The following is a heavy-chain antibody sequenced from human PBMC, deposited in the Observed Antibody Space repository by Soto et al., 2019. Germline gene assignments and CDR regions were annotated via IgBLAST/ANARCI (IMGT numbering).Heavy chain of an antibody. Sequence: QVHLVQSGAEVKKPGASVKVSCKGSGYTFTSYGITWVRQAPGQGLEWMGWISAHNGNTDYAQRLQGRVTVTRETSTTTAYMELRSLISDDTAVYYCARGSYGDYWGQGALVTVSS. J-gene: IGHJ4*02. CDR2: ISAHNGNT. V-gene: IGHV1-18*01. CDR3: ARGSYGDY. CDR1: GYTFTSYG. D-gene: IGHD1-26*01.